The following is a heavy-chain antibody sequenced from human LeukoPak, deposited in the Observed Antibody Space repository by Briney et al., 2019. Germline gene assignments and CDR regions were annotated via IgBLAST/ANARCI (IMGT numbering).Heavy chain of an antibody. Sequence: SETLSLTCTVSGYSISSGHYWGWIRQPPGKGLEWIGSIYHSGSTYYNPSLKSRVTISVDTSKNQFSLKLSSVTAADTAVYYCARSSTNSSSWYGYYYYYYMDVWGKGTTVTVSS. CDR1: GYSISSGHY. J-gene: IGHJ6*03. CDR2: IYHSGST. CDR3: ARSSTNSSSWYGYYYYYYMDV. V-gene: IGHV4-38-2*02. D-gene: IGHD6-13*01.